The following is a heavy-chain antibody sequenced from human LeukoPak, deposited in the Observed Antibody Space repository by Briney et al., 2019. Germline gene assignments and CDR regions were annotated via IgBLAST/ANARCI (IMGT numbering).Heavy chain of an antibody. CDR3: TTVTSQWPVYYFDY. Sequence: GGSLRLSCAASGFTFSNAWMSWVRQAPGKGLEWVGRIKSKTDGGPTDYAAPVKGRVTISRDDSKNTLYLQMNSLKTEDTAVYYCTTVTSQWPVYYFDYWGQGTLVTVSS. D-gene: IGHD6-19*01. J-gene: IGHJ4*02. CDR2: IKSKTDGGPT. CDR1: GFTFSNAW. V-gene: IGHV3-15*01.